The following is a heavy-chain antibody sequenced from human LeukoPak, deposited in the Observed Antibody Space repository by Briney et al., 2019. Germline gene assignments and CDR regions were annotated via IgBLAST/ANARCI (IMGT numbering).Heavy chain of an antibody. CDR2: IKQDGSEK. D-gene: IGHD5-18*01. V-gene: IGHV3-7*01. Sequence: GGSLRLSCAASGFTFSTYWMSWVRQAPGKGLEWVGNIKQDGSEKYYVDSVKGRFTISRDNSKNTLYLQMNSLRAEDTAVYYCAKGGDWTAMVPSSPFDYWGQGTLVTVSS. J-gene: IGHJ4*02. CDR1: GFTFSTYW. CDR3: AKGGDWTAMVPSSPFDY.